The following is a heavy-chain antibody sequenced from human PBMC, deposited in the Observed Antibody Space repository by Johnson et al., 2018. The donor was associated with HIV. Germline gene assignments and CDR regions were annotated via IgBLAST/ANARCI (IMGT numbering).Heavy chain of an antibody. CDR2: IKQDGSEK. CDR3: YCTEHFGAGSESKGTFDA. Sequence: VQLVESGGGLVQPGGSLRLSCAASGFTFSSYWMSWVRQAPGKGLEWVAIIKQDGSEKYYADSVKGRFTISRDNSKNTLYLQLTSLRQDDTAVYYCYCTEHFGAGSESKGTFDAWGQGTMVTVSS. V-gene: IGHV3-7*03. J-gene: IGHJ3*01. CDR1: GFTFSSYW. D-gene: IGHD3-10*01.